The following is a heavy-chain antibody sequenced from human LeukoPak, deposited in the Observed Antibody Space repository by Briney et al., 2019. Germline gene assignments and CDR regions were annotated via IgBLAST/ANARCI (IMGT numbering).Heavy chain of an antibody. CDR1: GYSISSGYC. CDR3: ARFSGSYPFDY. Sequence: PSETLSLTCAVSGYSISSGYCWGWIRQPPGKGLEWIGSIYHSGSTYYNPSLKSRVTISVDTSKNQFSLRLSSVTAADTAVYYCARFSGSYPFDYWGQGTLVTVSS. D-gene: IGHD1-26*01. CDR2: IYHSGST. J-gene: IGHJ4*02. V-gene: IGHV4-38-2*01.